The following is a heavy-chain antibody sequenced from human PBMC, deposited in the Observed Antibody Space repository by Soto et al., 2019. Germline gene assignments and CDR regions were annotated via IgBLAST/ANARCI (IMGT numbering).Heavy chain of an antibody. CDR1: GGPIRSSSYY. J-gene: IGHJ4*02. Sequence: PSETLSLTCTVFGGPIRSSSYYWGWVRQPPGKGLEWIGTISYGGTTYYHPSLKSRVTISVDTSKNQFSLKLSSVPAADTAVYYCARLAFNSGWYYFDYWGLGTLVTV. D-gene: IGHD6-19*01. CDR3: ARLAFNSGWYYFDY. V-gene: IGHV4-39*01. CDR2: ISYGGTT.